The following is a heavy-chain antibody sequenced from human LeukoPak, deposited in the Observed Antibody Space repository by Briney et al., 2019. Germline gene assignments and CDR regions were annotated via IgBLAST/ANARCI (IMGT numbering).Heavy chain of an antibody. Sequence: SQTLSLTCATSGDSVSSNSGTWNWIRQSPSRGLEWLGRTYYGSKWYSDYAVSVKSRITINPDTSKNLFSLQLNSVTPEDTAVYYCARGKSKRLDVWGQGTTVTVSS. CDR1: GDSVSSNSGT. D-gene: IGHD5/OR15-5a*01. J-gene: IGHJ6*02. CDR3: ARGKSKRLDV. CDR2: TYYGSKWYS. V-gene: IGHV6-1*01.